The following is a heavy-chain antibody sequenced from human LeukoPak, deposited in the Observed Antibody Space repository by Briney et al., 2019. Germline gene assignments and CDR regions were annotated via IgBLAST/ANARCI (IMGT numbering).Heavy chain of an antibody. CDR2: ISYDGSNK. J-gene: IGHJ4*02. Sequence: GGSLRLSCAASGFIFSSYGMHWVRQAPGKGLEWVAVISYDGSNKYYADCGKGRFTITRENSKNTMYLQMNSLRAEDTAVYYCAKDGQNIAARRGPLDYWGRGTVDTVSS. CDR3: AKDGQNIAARRGPLDY. V-gene: IGHV3-30*18. CDR1: GFIFSSYG. D-gene: IGHD6-6*01.